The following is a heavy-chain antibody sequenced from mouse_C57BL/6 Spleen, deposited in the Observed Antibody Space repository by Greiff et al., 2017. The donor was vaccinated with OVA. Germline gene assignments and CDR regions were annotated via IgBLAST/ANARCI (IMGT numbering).Heavy chain of an antibody. CDR2: IDPSDSYT. V-gene: IGHV1-59*01. D-gene: IGHD1-1*02. CDR3: AGSYVGYFDV. Sequence: VQLQQPGAELVRPGTSVKLSCKASGYTFTSYWMHWVKQRPGQGLEWIGVIDPSDSYTNYNQKFKGKATLTVDTSSSTAYMQLSSLTSEDSAVYYCAGSYVGYFDVWGTGTTVTVSS. CDR1: GYTFTSYW. J-gene: IGHJ1*03.